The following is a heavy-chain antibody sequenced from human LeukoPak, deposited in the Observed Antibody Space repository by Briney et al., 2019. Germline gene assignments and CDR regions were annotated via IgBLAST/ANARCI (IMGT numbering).Heavy chain of an antibody. Sequence: PGGSLRLSCAASGLTFSSYAMSWVRQAPGKGLEWVSLISSSAISTYYADSVKGRFTISRDNSKNTLYLQMDRLRAEDTAVYYCAKSPLYGDYRPGGWYFDLWGRGTQVTASS. V-gene: IGHV3-23*01. CDR1: GLTFSSYA. J-gene: IGHJ2*01. CDR2: ISSSAIST. CDR3: AKSPLYGDYRPGGWYFDL. D-gene: IGHD4-17*01.